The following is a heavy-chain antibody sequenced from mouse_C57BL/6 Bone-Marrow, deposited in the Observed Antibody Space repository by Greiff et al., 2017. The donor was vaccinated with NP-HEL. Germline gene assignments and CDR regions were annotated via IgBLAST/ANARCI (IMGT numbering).Heavy chain of an antibody. J-gene: IGHJ3*01. V-gene: IGHV5-4*01. D-gene: IGHD2-3*01. CDR2: ISDGGSYT. Sequence: EVQRVESGGGLVKPGGSLKLSCAASGFTFSSYAMSWVRQTPDKRLEWVATISDGGSYTYYPDNVKGRFTISRDNAKNNLYLQMSHLKSEDTAMYYCAREANDGYSFAYWGQGTLGTVSA. CDR1: GFTFSSYA. CDR3: AREANDGYSFAY.